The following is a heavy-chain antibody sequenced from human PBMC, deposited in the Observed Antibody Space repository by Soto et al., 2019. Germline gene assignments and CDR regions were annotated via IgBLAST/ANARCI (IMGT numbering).Heavy chain of an antibody. CDR3: ARGHLIYGSGSLVYYYYYYGMDV. J-gene: IGHJ6*02. CDR1: GGSFSGYY. D-gene: IGHD3-10*01. Sequence: ETLSLTCAVYGGSFSGYYWSWIRQPPGKGLEWIGEINHSGSTNYNPSLKSRVTISVDTSKNQFSLKLSSVTAADTAVYYCARGHLIYGSGSLVYYYYYYGMDVWGQGTTVTVS. V-gene: IGHV4-34*01. CDR2: INHSGST.